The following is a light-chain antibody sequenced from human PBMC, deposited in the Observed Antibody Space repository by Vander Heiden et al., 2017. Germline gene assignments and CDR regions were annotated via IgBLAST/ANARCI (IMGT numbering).Light chain of an antibody. J-gene: IGLJ2*01. CDR1: SPNIVAGYD. CDR2: GNN. CDR3: QSYDNNMSDYVL. V-gene: IGLV1-40*03. Sequence: QSVFTQPPFVAGAPGPPAPIPSTGSSPNIVAGYDVNWYPQVTGTPPNLVIFGNNNRPSGVPARFSGSKSGASASLAIAGLRAEDEADYYCQSYDNNMSDYVLFGGGTKLTVL.